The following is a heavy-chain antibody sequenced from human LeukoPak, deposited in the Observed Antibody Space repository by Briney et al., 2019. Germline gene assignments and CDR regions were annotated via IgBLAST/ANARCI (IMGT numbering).Heavy chain of an antibody. V-gene: IGHV1-18*01. CDR1: GYTFSSHG. J-gene: IGHJ5*02. CDR2: ISTYNGDT. CDR3: AIDLAFLPVPAAHRWFDP. D-gene: IGHD3-3*02. Sequence: ASVKVSCKASGYTFSSHGISWVRQARGQGLEWMGWISTYNGDTGYAHKFQGRVTITSDTFTNTVYLEVRSLKSDDTGVYYCAIDLAFLPVPAAHRWFDPWGQGTLVNVSS.